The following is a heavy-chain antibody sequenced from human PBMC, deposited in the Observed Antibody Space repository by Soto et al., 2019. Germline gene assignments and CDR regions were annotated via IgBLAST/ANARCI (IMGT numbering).Heavy chain of an antibody. CDR3: SRGILV. Sequence: QVQLQESGPGLVKPSQTLSLTCTVSGGSINSGGYCWSWIRQHPGKGLDWIGCISYGGSPPYNPSLKRRVTLPVDTATNQFSLTLPSVTAADTAVYYCSRGILVWGQGALFTVSS. CDR2: ISYGGSP. CDR1: GGSINSGGYC. D-gene: IGHD5-18*01. V-gene: IGHV4-31*03. J-gene: IGHJ4*02.